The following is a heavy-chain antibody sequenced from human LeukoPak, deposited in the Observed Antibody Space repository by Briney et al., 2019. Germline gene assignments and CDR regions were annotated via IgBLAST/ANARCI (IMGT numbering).Heavy chain of an antibody. V-gene: IGHV4-39*07. J-gene: IGHJ4*02. CDR2: IYYSGST. CDR1: GGSIGSSSYY. Sequence: SETLSLTCTVSGGSIGSSSYYWGWIRQPPGKGLEWIGSIYYSGSTYYNPSLKSRVTISVDTSKNQFSLKLSSVTAADTAVYYCARDRAVGAIIDYWGQGTLVTVSS. D-gene: IGHD1-26*01. CDR3: ARDRAVGAIIDY.